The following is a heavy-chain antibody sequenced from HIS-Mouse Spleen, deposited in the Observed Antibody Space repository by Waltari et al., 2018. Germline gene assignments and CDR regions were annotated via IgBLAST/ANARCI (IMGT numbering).Heavy chain of an antibody. CDR3: AREIPYSSSWYDWYFDL. D-gene: IGHD6-13*01. J-gene: IGHJ2*01. CDR1: GGSISSSSYY. CDR2: IYYSGRT. V-gene: IGHV4-39*07. Sequence: QLQLQESGPGLVKPSETLSLTCTVSGGSISSSSYYWGGIRQPPGQGRGGIGSIYYSGRTYYNPSLKSRVTISVDTSKNQFSLKLSSVTAADTAVYYCAREIPYSSSWYDWYFDLWGRGTLVTVSS.